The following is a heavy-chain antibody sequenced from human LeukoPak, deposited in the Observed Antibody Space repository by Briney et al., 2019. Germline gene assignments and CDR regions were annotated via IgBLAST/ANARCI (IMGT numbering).Heavy chain of an antibody. D-gene: IGHD6-13*01. CDR2: IKQDGSEK. J-gene: IGHJ4*02. CDR3: ARDGFVGAADY. Sequence: GGSLRLSCAASEFIFSGYWMNWARQAPGKGLEWVANIKQDGSEKQYVDSVRGRFTISRDNAKNSLYLQMNSLRVEDTAVYYCARDGFVGAADYWGQGTLVTVSS. V-gene: IGHV3-7*01. CDR1: EFIFSGYW.